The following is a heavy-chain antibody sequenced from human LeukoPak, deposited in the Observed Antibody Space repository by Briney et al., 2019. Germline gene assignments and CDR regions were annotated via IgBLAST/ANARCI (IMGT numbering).Heavy chain of an antibody. Sequence: PGRSLRLSCAASGFTFGDYAMHWVRQAPGKGLDWVSGISWNSGTIGFADSVKGRFTIYRDNAKHSMYLQMHSLRAEDTAFYFCAKDVTGTGAFDIWGQGTMVTVSS. CDR3: AKDVTGTGAFDI. CDR1: GFTFGDYA. D-gene: IGHD1-7*01. V-gene: IGHV3-9*01. CDR2: ISWNSGTI. J-gene: IGHJ3*02.